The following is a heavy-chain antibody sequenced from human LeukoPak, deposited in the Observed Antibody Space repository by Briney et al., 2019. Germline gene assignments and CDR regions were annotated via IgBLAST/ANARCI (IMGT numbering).Heavy chain of an antibody. Sequence: GGSLRLSCAASGFTFSSYGMPWVRQAPGKGLEWVAVIWYDGSNKYYADSVKGRFTISRDNSKNTLYLQMNSLRAEDTAVYYCAREGSGYSGYALDYWGQGTLVTVSS. J-gene: IGHJ4*02. CDR1: GFTFSSYG. V-gene: IGHV3-33*01. CDR2: IWYDGSNK. D-gene: IGHD5-12*01. CDR3: AREGSGYSGYALDY.